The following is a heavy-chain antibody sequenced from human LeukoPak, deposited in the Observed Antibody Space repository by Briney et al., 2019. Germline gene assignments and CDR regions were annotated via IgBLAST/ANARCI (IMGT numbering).Heavy chain of an antibody. CDR2: IRSKAYGGTT. Sequence: GGSLRLSCTASGFTFGDYAMSWVRQAPGKGLEWVGFIRSKAYGGTTEYAASVKGRFTISRDDSKSIAYLQMNSLKTEDTAVYYCAKDLGEVVLAWFDYWGQGTLVTVSS. CDR3: AKDLGEVVLAWFDY. D-gene: IGHD3-22*01. J-gene: IGHJ4*02. CDR1: GFTFGDYA. V-gene: IGHV3-49*04.